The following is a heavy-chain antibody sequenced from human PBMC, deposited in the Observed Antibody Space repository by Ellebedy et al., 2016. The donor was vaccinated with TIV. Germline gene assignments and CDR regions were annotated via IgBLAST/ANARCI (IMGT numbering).Heavy chain of an antibody. CDR1: GYRFTSYW. D-gene: IGHD4-23*01. CDR2: IYPGYDDT. Sequence: GESLKISCQGSGYRFTSYWIGWVRQMPGKGLEWMGIIYPGYDDTRYSPSFQGQVTISADKSSSTAYLQWSSLKASDTAMYYCATHYGGGGHDGFDIWGQGTTVIVSS. V-gene: IGHV5-51*01. J-gene: IGHJ3*02. CDR3: ATHYGGGGHDGFDI.